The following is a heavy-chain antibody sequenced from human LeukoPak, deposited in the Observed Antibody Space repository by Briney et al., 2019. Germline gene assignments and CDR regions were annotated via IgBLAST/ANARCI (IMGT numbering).Heavy chain of an antibody. CDR3: ARRVFSGWGYYFDY. J-gene: IGHJ4*02. CDR1: RYTFTGYY. CDR2: INPKSGST. V-gene: IGHV1-2*04. Sequence: GASVKVSCKASRYTFTGYYMLWVRQAPGQGLEWVGWINPKSGSTNYAQKFQGWVTMTSDTSITTVYMELSRLRSGDTAVYYCARRVFSGWGYYFDYWGQGTLVTVSS. D-gene: IGHD6-19*01.